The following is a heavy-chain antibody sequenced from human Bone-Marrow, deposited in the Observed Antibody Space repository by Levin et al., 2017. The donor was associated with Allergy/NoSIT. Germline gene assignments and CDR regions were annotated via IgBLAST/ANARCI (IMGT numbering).Heavy chain of an antibody. CDR2: ISGSADST. D-gene: IGHD5-18*01. V-gene: IGHV3-23*01. Sequence: GGSLRLSCAASGFSFSSYAMNWVRQAPGKGLEWVSAISGSADSTHYAESVKGRFTISRDNSKNTLYLQMNSLTAEDTALYYCATDFLKYSHGLTANYFAYWGQGTLVTVSS. CDR1: GFSFSSYA. J-gene: IGHJ4*02. CDR3: ATDFLKYSHGLTANYFAY.